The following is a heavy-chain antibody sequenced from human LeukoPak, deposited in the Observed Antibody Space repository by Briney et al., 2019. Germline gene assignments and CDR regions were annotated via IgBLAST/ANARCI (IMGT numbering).Heavy chain of an antibody. D-gene: IGHD3-22*01. CDR2: TYPGDSDT. CDR1: GYSFTSYW. CDR3: ARVFRPYYYDSSGLDY. V-gene: IGHV5-51*01. Sequence: GESLKISCKGSGYSFTSYWIGWVRQMPGKGLEWMGITYPGDSDTRYSPSFQGQVTISADKSISTAYLQWSSLKASDTAMYYCARVFRPYYYDSSGLDYWGQGTLVTVSS. J-gene: IGHJ4*02.